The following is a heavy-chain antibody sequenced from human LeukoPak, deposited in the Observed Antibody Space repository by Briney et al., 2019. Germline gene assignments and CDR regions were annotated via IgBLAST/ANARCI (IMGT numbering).Heavy chain of an antibody. CDR1: GGSISSYY. J-gene: IGHJ4*02. Sequence: PSETLSLTCAVYGGSISSYYWSWIRQPPGKGLEWIGYIYYSGSTNYNPSLKSRVTISVDTSKNQFSLKLSSVTAADTAVYYCASGHGSCTNGVCRDYWGQGTLVTVSS. V-gene: IGHV4-59*01. D-gene: IGHD2-8*01. CDR2: IYYSGST. CDR3: ASGHGSCTNGVCRDY.